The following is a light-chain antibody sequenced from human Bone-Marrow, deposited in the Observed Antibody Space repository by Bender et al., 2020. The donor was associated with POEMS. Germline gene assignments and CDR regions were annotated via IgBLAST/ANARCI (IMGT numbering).Light chain of an antibody. CDR1: VSDIGVHNH. Sequence: QSALTQPASMSGSPGQSITISCAGTVSDIGVHNHVSWYQQHPGKAPKLMIYKVNNRPSGVSNRFSGSKSGNTASLTISGLQAEDEADYYCCSYTSSDTWVFGGGTKLTVL. CDR2: KVN. V-gene: IGLV2-14*01. J-gene: IGLJ3*02. CDR3: CSYTSSDTWV.